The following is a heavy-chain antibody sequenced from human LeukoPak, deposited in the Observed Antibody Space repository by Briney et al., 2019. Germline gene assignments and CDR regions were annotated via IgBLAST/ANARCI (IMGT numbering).Heavy chain of an antibody. CDR3: ARRRYYDGSGYLE. D-gene: IGHD3-22*01. Sequence: PSETLSLTCSVSGDSVSRSDSYWDWIRQPPRKGLEWIGTIYYSGRTYYSPSLKSRVTMSVDPSNNQFSLNLRSVTAADTAVYYCARRRYYDGSGYLEWGQGTLLSVS. CDR2: IYYSGRT. CDR1: GDSVSRSDSY. V-gene: IGHV4-39*01. J-gene: IGHJ1*01.